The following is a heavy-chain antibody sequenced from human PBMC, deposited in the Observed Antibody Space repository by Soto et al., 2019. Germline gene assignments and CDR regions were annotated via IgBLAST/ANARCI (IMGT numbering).Heavy chain of an antibody. J-gene: IGHJ6*02. Sequence: PGGSLRLSCAASGFTFSSYAMSWVRQAPGKGLEWVSAISGSGGSTYYADSVKGRFTISRDDSKNTLYLQMNSLRAEDTAVYYCAKDGVGASPGWLLRTTDYYYGMDVWGQGTTVTVSS. CDR1: GFTFSSYA. CDR2: ISGSGGST. V-gene: IGHV3-23*01. D-gene: IGHD3-22*01. CDR3: AKDGVGASPGWLLRTTDYYYGMDV.